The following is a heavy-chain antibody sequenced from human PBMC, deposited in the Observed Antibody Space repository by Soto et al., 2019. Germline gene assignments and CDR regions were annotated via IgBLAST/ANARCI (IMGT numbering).Heavy chain of an antibody. J-gene: IGHJ4*02. CDR1: GFTISTHV. D-gene: IGHD1-7*01. Sequence: QVQLVESGGGVVQPGTSLRLSCAASGFTISTHVMHWVRQAPGKGLEWVANIWYDGSNRVYADSVKSRFTISKDNAKNTLYLQMSSMRAEDKAVYYCAAATTWNFHLDYWGQGTQVTVSS. CDR3: AAATTWNFHLDY. V-gene: IGHV3-33*01. CDR2: IWYDGSNR.